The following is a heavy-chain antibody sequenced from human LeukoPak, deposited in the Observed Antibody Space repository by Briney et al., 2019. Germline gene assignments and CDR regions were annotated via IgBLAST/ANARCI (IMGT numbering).Heavy chain of an antibody. CDR1: GFTFMNHA. Sequence: GGFLRLSCAASGFTFMNHAMNWVRQAPGKGLEWVSSISSSSSYTYYADSVRGRFTISRDNARNSLYLQMSSLRAEDTAVYYCARGHIDFYDIVSGYHDYWGQGALVTVSS. V-gene: IGHV3-21*01. D-gene: IGHD3-9*01. CDR2: ISSSSSYT. J-gene: IGHJ4*02. CDR3: ARGHIDFYDIVSGYHDY.